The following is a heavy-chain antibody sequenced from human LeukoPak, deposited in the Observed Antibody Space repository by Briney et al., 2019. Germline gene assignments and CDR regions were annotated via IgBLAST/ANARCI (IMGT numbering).Heavy chain of an antibody. J-gene: IGHJ5*02. V-gene: IGHV1-69*04. Sequence: ASVKVSCKASGGTFSSYAISWVRQAPGQGLEWMGRIISILGIANYAQKFQGRVTITADKSTSTAYMELSSLRSEDTAVYYCARELGCSSTSCHKKQYWFDPWGQGTLVTVSS. CDR3: ARELGCSSTSCHKKQYWFDP. CDR2: IISILGIA. D-gene: IGHD2-2*01. CDR1: GGTFSSYA.